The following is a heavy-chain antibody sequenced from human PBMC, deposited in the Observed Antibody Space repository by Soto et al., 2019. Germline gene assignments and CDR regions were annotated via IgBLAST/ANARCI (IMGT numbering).Heavy chain of an antibody. Sequence: GGSLRLSCAASGFTFSSYSMNWVRQAPGKGLEWVSYISSSSSTTSYADSVKGRFTISRDNAKNTLYLQMNSLRAEDTAVYYCARVKRPSSSSWYFDYWGQGTLVTLSS. D-gene: IGHD6-13*01. J-gene: IGHJ4*02. V-gene: IGHV3-48*04. CDR3: ARVKRPSSSSWYFDY. CDR1: GFTFSSYS. CDR2: ISSSSSTT.